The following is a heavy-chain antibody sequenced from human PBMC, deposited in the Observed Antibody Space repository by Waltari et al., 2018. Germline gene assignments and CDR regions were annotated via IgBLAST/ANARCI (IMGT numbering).Heavy chain of an antibody. CDR2: NNLGGIT. Sequence: QVQLQQWGAGLLRPSETLSLTCAVYGVSLSAYYWTWIRQSPGKGLEWIGENNLGGITYYNPSLESRVTILLDKSKNQFSLDLESVTTPDTSIYFCARSFGGSGSYKFDYWGQGILVTVSS. CDR1: GVSLSAYY. CDR3: ARSFGGSGSYKFDY. D-gene: IGHD3-10*01. V-gene: IGHV4-34*02. J-gene: IGHJ4*02.